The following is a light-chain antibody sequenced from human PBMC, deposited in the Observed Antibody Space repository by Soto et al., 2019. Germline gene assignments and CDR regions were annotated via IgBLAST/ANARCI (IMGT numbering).Light chain of an antibody. CDR3: AAWDDSLKGVV. CDR1: SSNIGSNT. J-gene: IGLJ2*01. V-gene: IGLV1-44*01. Sequence: QSVLTQPPSASGTPGQRVTLSCSGSSSNIGSNTVHWYQQLPGTAPKLLIYSNNQRPSVVPDRFSGSKSGTSASLAISGLQSEDDTDYYCAAWDDSLKGVVFGGGTKLTVL. CDR2: SNN.